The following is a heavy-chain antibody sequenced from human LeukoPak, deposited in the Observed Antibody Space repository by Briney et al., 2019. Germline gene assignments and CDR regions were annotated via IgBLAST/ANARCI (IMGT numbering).Heavy chain of an antibody. CDR2: IYPGDSDT. CDR3: ARLAVAGIVSDAFDI. V-gene: IGHV5-51*01. J-gene: IGHJ3*02. Sequence: GESLKTSCKGSGYSFTSYWIGWVRQMPGKGLEWMGIIYPGDSDTRYSPSFQGQVTISADKSISTAYLQWSSLKASDTAMYYCARLAVAGIVSDAFDIWGQGTMVAVSS. D-gene: IGHD6-19*01. CDR1: GYSFTSYW.